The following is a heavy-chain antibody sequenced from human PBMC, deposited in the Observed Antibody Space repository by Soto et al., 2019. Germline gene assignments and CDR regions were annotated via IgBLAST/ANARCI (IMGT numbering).Heavy chain of an antibody. CDR2: ISAYNGNT. J-gene: IGHJ4*02. V-gene: IGHV1-18*01. D-gene: IGHD2-15*01. Sequence: GAPVKVSCKASGYTFNSYVISWVRQAPGQGLEWMGWISAYNGNTNYAQKLQGRVTMTTDTSTSTAYLELRSLRSDDTAVYYCALLTPLDYWGQGTLVTVSS. CDR3: ALLTPLDY. CDR1: GYTFNSYV.